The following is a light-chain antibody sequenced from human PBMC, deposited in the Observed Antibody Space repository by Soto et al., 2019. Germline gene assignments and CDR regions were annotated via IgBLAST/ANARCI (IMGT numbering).Light chain of an antibody. CDR2: GAS. Sequence: EIILTQSPASLSVSPGERATLSCRASQSVNNNLAWYQQKPGQAPRLLIYGASTRATGIPGRFRGSGSGTKFTLTITSLQSEDFAVYFCQQYNNLPPDTFGQGTKVDIK. J-gene: IGKJ2*01. CDR3: QQYNNLPPDT. V-gene: IGKV3-15*01. CDR1: QSVNNN.